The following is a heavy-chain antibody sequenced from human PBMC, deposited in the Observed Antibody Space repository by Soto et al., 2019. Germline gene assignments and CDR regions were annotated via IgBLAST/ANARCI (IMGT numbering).Heavy chain of an antibody. CDR3: ARDPTYSSWYFRPLPGKTDEAFDI. V-gene: IGHV3-7*05. CDR1: GFTFSSYW. J-gene: IGHJ3*02. Sequence: EVQLVESGGGLVQPGGSLRLSCAASGFTFSSYWMSWVRQAPGKGLEWVANIKQDGSEKYYVDSVKGRFTISRDNAKNSLYLQMNSLRAEDTAVYYCARDPTYSSWYFRPLPGKTDEAFDIWGQGTMVTVSS. D-gene: IGHD6-13*01. CDR2: IKQDGSEK.